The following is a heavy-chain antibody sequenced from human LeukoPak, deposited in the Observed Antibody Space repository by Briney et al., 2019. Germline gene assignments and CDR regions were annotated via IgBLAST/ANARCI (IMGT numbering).Heavy chain of an antibody. J-gene: IGHJ4*02. CDR1: GGSISSYY. CDR2: IYYSGST. V-gene: IGHV4-59*01. Sequence: SETLSLTCTVSGGSISSYYWSWIRQPPGKGLEWIGYIYYSGSTNYNPSLKSRVTISVDTSKNQFSLKLSSVTAADTAVYYCASLYRNRDYWGQGTLVTVSS. D-gene: IGHD2-8*01. CDR3: ASLYRNRDY.